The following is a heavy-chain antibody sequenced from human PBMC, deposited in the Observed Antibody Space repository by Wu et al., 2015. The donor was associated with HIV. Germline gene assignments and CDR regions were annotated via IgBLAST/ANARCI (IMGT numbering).Heavy chain of an antibody. CDR2: INPTGGST. D-gene: IGHD7-27*01. J-gene: IGHJ4*02. CDR3: ARDPHWGSIHYYLDY. Sequence: QVQLVQSGAEVKKPGSSVKVSCKASGATFGTYGFNWVRQAPGQGLQWMGIINPTGGSTTYAQKFQGRIAMTSDTSTGTVYMELTSLRSEDTAVYYCARDPHWGSIHYYLDYWGQGALVTVSS. V-gene: IGHV1-46*01. CDR1: GATFGTYG.